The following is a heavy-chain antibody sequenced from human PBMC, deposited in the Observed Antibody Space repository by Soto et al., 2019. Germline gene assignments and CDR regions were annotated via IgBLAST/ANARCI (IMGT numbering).Heavy chain of an antibody. V-gene: IGHV4-59*08. CDR2: IYYTGTT. J-gene: IGHJ4*02. Sequence: SETMSHTKTVSGGSVRNYFWSWIRQTTGKGLEWIGYIYYTGTTSYSPSLKSRVTMSLYSSESQFSLKLTSVTTSDTSVYYCARHKGGYRSCLDSWGQGTHVAVS. CDR3: ARHKGGYRSCLDS. CDR1: GGSVRNYF. D-gene: IGHD5-12*01.